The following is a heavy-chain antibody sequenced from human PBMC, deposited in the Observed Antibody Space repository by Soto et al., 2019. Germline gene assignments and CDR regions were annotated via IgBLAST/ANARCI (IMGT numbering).Heavy chain of an antibody. V-gene: IGHV3-33*01. Sequence: QVQLVESGGGVVQPGRSLRLSCAASGFTFSSYGMHWVRQAPGKGLEWVALIRDDGGNKYYADSVKGRFTISRDNSKNLLYLQMNSLRAEDTALYYCARVFDSYYMEVWGKGTTVTVSS. CDR3: ARVFDSYYMEV. CDR2: IRDDGGNK. CDR1: GFTFSSYG. J-gene: IGHJ6*03.